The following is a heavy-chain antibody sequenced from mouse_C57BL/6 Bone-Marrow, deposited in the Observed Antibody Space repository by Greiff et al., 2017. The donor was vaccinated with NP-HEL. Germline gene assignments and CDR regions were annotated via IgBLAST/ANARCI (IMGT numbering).Heavy chain of an antibody. CDR3: TTGGSSPYAMDY. CDR2: IDPENGDT. D-gene: IGHD1-1*01. Sequence: VQLKQSGAELVRPGASVKLSCTVSGFNIKDDYMHWVKQRPEQGLEWIGWIDPENGDTEYASKFQGKATITADTSSNTAYLQLSSLTSEDTDVYYCTTGGSSPYAMDYWGQGTSVTVSS. CDR1: GFNIKDDY. V-gene: IGHV14-4*01. J-gene: IGHJ4*01.